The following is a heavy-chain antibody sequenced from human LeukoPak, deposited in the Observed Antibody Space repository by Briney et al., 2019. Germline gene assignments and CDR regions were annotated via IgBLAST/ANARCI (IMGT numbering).Heavy chain of an antibody. Sequence: PGGSLRLSCAASGFTFDDYAMHWVRQAPGKGLEWVSGISWNSGSIGYADSVKGRFTISRDNAKNSLYLQMNNLRAEDTAVYYCASFGVAVAWGQGTLVTVSS. J-gene: IGHJ5*02. V-gene: IGHV3-9*01. CDR1: GFTFDDYA. CDR3: ASFGVAVA. D-gene: IGHD2-21*01. CDR2: ISWNSGSI.